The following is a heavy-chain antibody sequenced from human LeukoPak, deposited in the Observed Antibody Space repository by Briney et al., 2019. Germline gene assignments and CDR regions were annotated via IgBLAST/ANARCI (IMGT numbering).Heavy chain of an antibody. J-gene: IGHJ4*02. D-gene: IGHD2-21*01. CDR2: IKPKTDGETT. Sequence: GGSLRLSCAGSGFTFSSHWIGWVRQAPGKGLEWVGRIKPKTDGETTEYAAPVKDRFSISRDDSKSMMYLQMNSLKTEDTAVYYCITPLPYSAQGGQGTLVTVSS. CDR3: ITPLPYSAQ. V-gene: IGHV3-15*01. CDR1: GFTFSSHW.